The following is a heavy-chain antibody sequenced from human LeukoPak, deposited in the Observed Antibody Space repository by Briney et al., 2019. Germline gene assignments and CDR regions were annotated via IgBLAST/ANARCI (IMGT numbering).Heavy chain of an antibody. CDR3: ARESYYYDSSGYYGRRYFDY. J-gene: IGHJ4*02. Sequence: SETLSLTCTVSGCSISSYYWSWIRQPPGKGLEWIGYIYCSGSTNYNPSIKSRVTISTDTSKNQFSLELSSVTAADTAVYYCARESYYYDSSGYYGRRYFDYWGQGTLVTVSS. CDR1: GCSISSYY. V-gene: IGHV4-59*01. D-gene: IGHD3-22*01. CDR2: IYCSGST.